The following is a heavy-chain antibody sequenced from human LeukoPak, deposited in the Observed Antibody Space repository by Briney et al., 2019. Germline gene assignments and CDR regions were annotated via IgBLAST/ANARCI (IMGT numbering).Heavy chain of an antibody. V-gene: IGHV3-7*01. Sequence: GGSLRLSCTASHFTFTTYWMSWVRQAPGKGLEWVANIKPDGSEKYYVDSVKGRFTISRDNAKNSLYLQMNNLRAEDTAMYYCARAPITMIVVVITRYYYGMDVWGQGTTVTVSS. CDR3: ARAPITMIVVVITRYYYGMDV. D-gene: IGHD3-22*01. CDR1: HFTFTTYW. CDR2: IKPDGSEK. J-gene: IGHJ6*02.